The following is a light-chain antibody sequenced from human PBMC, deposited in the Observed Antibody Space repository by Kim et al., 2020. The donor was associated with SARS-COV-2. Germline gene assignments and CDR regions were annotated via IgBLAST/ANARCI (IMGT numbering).Light chain of an antibody. J-gene: IGKJ4*01. V-gene: IGKV1-5*03. CDR3: RQYLSFPLT. Sequence: DIQMTQSPSTLSASVGDRVTVTCRASQNIDKWLAWYQQKPGKAPKLLISGASTSATGVPSRFSGSGFGTDFTLTISSLQPDDLASYYCRQYLSFPLTFGGGAKVDIK. CDR1: QNIDKW. CDR2: GAS.